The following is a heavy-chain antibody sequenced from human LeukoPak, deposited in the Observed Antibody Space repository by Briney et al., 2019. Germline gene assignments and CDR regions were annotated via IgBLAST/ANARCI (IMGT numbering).Heavy chain of an antibody. CDR2: IYYTGSA. Sequence: SETLSLTCTVSGGSISSYYWSWIRQPPGQGLEWIGYIYYTGSANYNPSLQSRVTISVDTSKNQFSLKLNSVTAADTAVYFCARRDSGTYRHYFDYWGQGTLVTVSS. CDR3: ARRDSGTYRHYFDY. D-gene: IGHD1-26*01. J-gene: IGHJ4*02. V-gene: IGHV4-59*08. CDR1: GGSISSYY.